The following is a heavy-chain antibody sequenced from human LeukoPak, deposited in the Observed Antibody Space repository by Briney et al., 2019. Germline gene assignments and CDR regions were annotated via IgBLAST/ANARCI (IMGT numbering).Heavy chain of an antibody. CDR1: GFTFSSFA. D-gene: IGHD3-10*01. V-gene: IGHV3-23*01. CDR3: GKWVGDVSPRNFYHGMDV. J-gene: IGHJ6*02. Sequence: PGGSLRLSCAASGFTFSSFAMTWVRQAPGKGLEWVSSISSSGGVTYYADFVKRRFAISRANSKSTLYLQMDSLRGDDTAVYYCGKWVGDVSPRNFYHGMDVWGRGATVTVSS. CDR2: ISSSGGVT.